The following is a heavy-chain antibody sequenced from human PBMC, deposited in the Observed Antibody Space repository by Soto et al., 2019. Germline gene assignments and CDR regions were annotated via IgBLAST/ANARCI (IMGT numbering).Heavy chain of an antibody. Sequence: SVKVSCKASGGTFSTYAIALVRQAPGQGLEWMGAIIPMFRTANYAQKFQDRLTITADESTSTAYMELSSLTSEDTAVYSCARDRSTGVVSAMYYFDSWGQGTLVTVSS. D-gene: IGHD2-15*01. V-gene: IGHV1-69*13. CDR1: GGTFSTYA. CDR2: IIPMFRTA. CDR3: ARDRSTGVVSAMYYFDS. J-gene: IGHJ4*02.